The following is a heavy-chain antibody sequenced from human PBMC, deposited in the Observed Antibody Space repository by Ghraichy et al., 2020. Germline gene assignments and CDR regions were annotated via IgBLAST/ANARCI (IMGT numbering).Heavy chain of an antibody. CDR3: GKDLHWNQCDH. D-gene: IGHD1-1*01. V-gene: IGHV3-7*04. J-gene: IGHJ4*02. CDR2: IDEDGSEK. Sequence: GGSLRLSCAASGIMFSQNWMIWFRQAPGKGLEWVANIDEDGSEKNYVDSVKGRFTISRDSAKDSVYLQMDSLRVEDTAVYYCGKDLHWNQCDHWGQGALVTVSS. CDR1: GIMFSQNW.